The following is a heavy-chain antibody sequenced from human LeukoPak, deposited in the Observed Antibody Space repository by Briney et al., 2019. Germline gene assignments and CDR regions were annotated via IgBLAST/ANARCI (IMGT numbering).Heavy chain of an antibody. D-gene: IGHD1-26*01. CDR2: IIPILGIA. CDR3: ARVIVGATNDGH. CDR1: GGTFSSYA. Sequence: GASVKVSCKASGGTFSSYAINWVRQAPGQGLEWMGRIIPILGIANYAQKFQGRVTITADKSTSTAYMELSSLRSEDTAVYYCARVIVGATNDGHWGQGTLVTVSS. V-gene: IGHV1-69*04. J-gene: IGHJ4*02.